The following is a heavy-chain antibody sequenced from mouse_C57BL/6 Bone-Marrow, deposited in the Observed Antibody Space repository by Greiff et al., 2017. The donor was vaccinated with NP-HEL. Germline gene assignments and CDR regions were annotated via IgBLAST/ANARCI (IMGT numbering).Heavy chain of an antibody. CDR1: GFNIKDDY. D-gene: IGHD1-1*01. CDR2: IDPENGDT. V-gene: IGHV14-4*01. Sequence: VQLQQSGAELVRPGASVKLSCTVSGFNIKDDYMHWVKQRPEQGLEWIGWIDPENGDTEYASKFQGKATITADTSSNTAYLQLSSLPSEDTAVYYCTTGGSSPYAMDYWGQGTSVTVSS. J-gene: IGHJ4*01. CDR3: TTGGSSPYAMDY.